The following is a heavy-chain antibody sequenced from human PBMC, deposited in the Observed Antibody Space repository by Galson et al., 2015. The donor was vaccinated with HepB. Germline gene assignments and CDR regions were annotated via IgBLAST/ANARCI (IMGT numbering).Heavy chain of an antibody. Sequence: SLRLSCAASGFTFSDYYMSWIRQAPGKGLEWVSYISSSSSYTNYADSVKGRFTISRDNAKNSLYLQMNSLRAEDTAVYYCARDLLPRVLQLWLDYWGQGTLVTVSS. CDR3: ARDLLPRVLQLWLDY. CDR1: GFTFSDYY. CDR2: ISSSSSYT. D-gene: IGHD5-18*01. V-gene: IGHV3-11*06. J-gene: IGHJ4*02.